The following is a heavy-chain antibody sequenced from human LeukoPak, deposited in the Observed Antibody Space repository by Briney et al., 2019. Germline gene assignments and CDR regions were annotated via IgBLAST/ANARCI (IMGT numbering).Heavy chain of an antibody. CDR1: GGSISRDY. V-gene: IGHV4-59*08. J-gene: IGHJ6*02. CDR2: IYYSGST. Sequence: PLETLSLTCTVSGGSISRDYWSWIRQPPGKGLEWIGYIYYSGSTYYNPSLKSRVTISVDTSKNQFSLKLSSVTAADTAVYYCARRNDPYGMDVWGQGTTVTVSS. CDR3: ARRNDPYGMDV. D-gene: IGHD1-1*01.